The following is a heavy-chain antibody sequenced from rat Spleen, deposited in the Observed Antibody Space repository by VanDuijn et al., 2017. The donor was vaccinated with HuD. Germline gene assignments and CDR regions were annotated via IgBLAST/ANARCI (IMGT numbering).Heavy chain of an antibody. D-gene: IGHD4-3*01. CDR1: GFTFSDYY. CDR3: VRQDTSGYSNWFAY. V-gene: IGHV5-25*01. Sequence: EVQLVESDGGLVQPRRSLKLSCAASGFTFSDYYMAWVRQAPTKGLEWVATISPSGVTYYRDSVKGRFTVSRENAENTLYLLMDSLRSEDTATYYCVRQDTSGYSNWFAYWGQGTLVTVSS. J-gene: IGHJ3*01. CDR2: ISPSGVT.